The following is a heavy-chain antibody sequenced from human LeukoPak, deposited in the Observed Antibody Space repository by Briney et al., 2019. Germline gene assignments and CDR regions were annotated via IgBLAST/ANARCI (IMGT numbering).Heavy chain of an antibody. CDR1: GLTVSDFW. CDR3: ATGHSYGYDY. Sequence: PGGSLRLFCAPSGLTVSDFWMHWVRQPPGKGLVWVALVKGDGRTTIYADSVKGRFTISRDNAKNTLYLQMNSLRADDSGVYYRATGHSYGYDYWGQGVLVTVSS. D-gene: IGHD5-18*01. J-gene: IGHJ4*02. CDR2: VKGDGRTT. V-gene: IGHV3-74*01.